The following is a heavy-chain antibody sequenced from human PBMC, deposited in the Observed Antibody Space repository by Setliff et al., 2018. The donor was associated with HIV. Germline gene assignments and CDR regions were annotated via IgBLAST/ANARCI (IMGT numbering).Heavy chain of an antibody. V-gene: IGHV1-2*02. D-gene: IGHD2-15*01. CDR2: INPNSGAI. J-gene: IGHJ4*02. CDR3: ARVTHTGRGLAY. CDR1: GYTFTGYF. Sequence: ASVKVSCKTSGYTFTGYFIHWVRQAPGQGLEWMGWINPNSGAINYAKKFQGRVTVTRDTSITTAYMDLSRLASDDTAVYYCARVTHTGRGLAYWGQGTLVTVS.